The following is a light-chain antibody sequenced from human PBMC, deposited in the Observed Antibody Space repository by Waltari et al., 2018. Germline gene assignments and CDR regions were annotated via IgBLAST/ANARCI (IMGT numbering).Light chain of an antibody. J-gene: IGLJ3*02. CDR1: ALPKQY. CDR3: QSADSSDTYVL. Sequence: SYELTQPPSVSVSPGQTARTTCTGDALPKQYAYWYQQKTGQAPVLVIYQDSERPSGIPERFSGSTSGTTGTLTISGVQAEDEADYYCQSADSSDTYVLFGGGTKVTVL. V-gene: IGLV3-25*03. CDR2: QDS.